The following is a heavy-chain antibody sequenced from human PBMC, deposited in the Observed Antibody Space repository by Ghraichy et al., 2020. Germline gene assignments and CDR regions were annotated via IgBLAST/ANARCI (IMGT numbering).Heavy chain of an antibody. CDR3: ARDHDWALDF. J-gene: IGHJ4*02. CDR2: IDHSSDRI. D-gene: IGHD3-9*01. Sequence: GGSLRLSCAASGFTFSSYVMNWVRQAPGKGLEWVSYIDHSSDRIYYAYSVKCRFTISRDNAKNSLYLQMNSLRDEDTAVYYCARDHDWALDFWGQGVLVTVSS. V-gene: IGHV3-48*02. CDR1: GFTFSSYV.